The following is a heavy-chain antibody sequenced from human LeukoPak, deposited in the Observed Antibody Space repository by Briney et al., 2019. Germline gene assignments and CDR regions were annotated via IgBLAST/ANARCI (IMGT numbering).Heavy chain of an antibody. J-gene: IGHJ4*02. CDR1: GGSISSYY. CDR3: ARGPPPDFDC. Sequence: SETLSLTCTVSGGSISSYYWSWIRQPPGKGLEWIGYISYSGNAIYNPSLNSRVTISVDTSKNQFSLKMSSLNAADTAVYYCARGPPPDFDCWGQGTLVTVSS. V-gene: IGHV4-59*01. CDR2: ISYSGNA.